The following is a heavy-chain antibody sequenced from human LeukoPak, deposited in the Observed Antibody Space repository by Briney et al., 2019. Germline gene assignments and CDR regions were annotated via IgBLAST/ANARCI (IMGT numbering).Heavy chain of an antibody. CDR3: ARELGVGVIGDAFDI. V-gene: IGHV3-48*04. J-gene: IGHJ3*02. D-gene: IGHD3-22*01. CDR2: ISSSSSTI. CDR1: GFTFNSFN. Sequence: GGSLRLSCAVSGFTFNSFNMNWVRQAPGKGLEWVSYISSSSSTIYYADSVKGRFTISRDNAKNTLYLQMNGLRAEDTAVYYCARELGVGVIGDAFDIWGQGTVVTVSS.